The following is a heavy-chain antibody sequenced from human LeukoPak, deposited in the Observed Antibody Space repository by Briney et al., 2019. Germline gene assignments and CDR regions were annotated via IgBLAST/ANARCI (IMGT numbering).Heavy chain of an antibody. CDR2: IYSGGST. CDR3: ARGGYYGGFLRGAFDI. D-gene: IGHD4-23*01. CDR1: GFTVSSNY. V-gene: IGHV3-53*01. J-gene: IGHJ3*02. Sequence: GGSLRLSCAASGFTVSSNYMSWVRQAPGKGLEWVSVIYSGGSTYYAYSVKGRFTISRDNSKNTLYLQMNSLRAEDTAVYYCARGGYYGGFLRGAFDIWGQGTMVTVSS.